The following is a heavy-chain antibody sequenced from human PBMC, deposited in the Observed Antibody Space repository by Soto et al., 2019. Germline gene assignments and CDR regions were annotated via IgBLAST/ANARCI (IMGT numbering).Heavy chain of an antibody. CDR2: IYYSGST. Sequence: SETLSLTCTVSGGSISSGDYYWSWIRQPPGKGLEWIGYIYYSGSTYYNPSLKSRVTISVDTSKNQFSLKLSSVTAADTAVYYCAYGDYYYDSSGPLEWGQGTLVTVSS. CDR1: GGSISSGDYY. CDR3: AYGDYYYDSSGPLE. J-gene: IGHJ4*02. V-gene: IGHV4-30-4*01. D-gene: IGHD3-22*01.